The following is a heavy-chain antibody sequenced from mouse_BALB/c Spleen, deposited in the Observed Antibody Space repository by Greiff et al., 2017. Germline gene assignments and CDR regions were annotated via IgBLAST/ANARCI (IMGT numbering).Heavy chain of an antibody. CDR3: ARHAITTAIDY. J-gene: IGHJ2*01. CDR1: GFAFSSYD. D-gene: IGHD1-2*01. CDR2: ISSGGGST. Sequence: EVKLMESGGGLVQPGGSLKLSCAASGFAFSSYDMSWVRQTPEKRLEWVAYISSGGGSTYYPDTVKGRFTISRDNAKNTLYLQMSSLKSEDTAMYYCARHAITTAIDYWGQGTTLTVSS. V-gene: IGHV5-12-1*01.